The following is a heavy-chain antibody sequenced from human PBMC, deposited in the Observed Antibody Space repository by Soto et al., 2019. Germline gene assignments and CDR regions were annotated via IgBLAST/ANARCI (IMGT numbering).Heavy chain of an antibody. V-gene: IGHV3-30*18. J-gene: IGHJ6*02. CDR1: GFTFSSYG. Sequence: GGSLRLSCAASGFTFSSYGMHWVRQAPGKGLEWVAVISYDGSNKYYADAVKGRFTISRDNSKNTLYLQMSSLRAEDTAVYYCVKDGSSGWPYFYDMDVWGQGTTVTVSS. D-gene: IGHD6-19*01. CDR3: VKDGSSGWPYFYDMDV. CDR2: ISYDGSNK.